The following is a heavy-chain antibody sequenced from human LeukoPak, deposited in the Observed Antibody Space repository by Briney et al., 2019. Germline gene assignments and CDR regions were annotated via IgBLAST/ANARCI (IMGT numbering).Heavy chain of an antibody. CDR2: IIPIFGTA. Sequence: SVKVSCKASGGTFSSCAISWVRQAPGQGLEWMGGIIPIFGTANYAQKFQGRVTITTDESTSTAYMELSSLRSEDTAVYYCARNGKGSGYTLDYWGQGTLVTVSS. D-gene: IGHD3-22*01. J-gene: IGHJ4*02. V-gene: IGHV1-69*05. CDR3: ARNGKGSGYTLDY. CDR1: GGTFSSCA.